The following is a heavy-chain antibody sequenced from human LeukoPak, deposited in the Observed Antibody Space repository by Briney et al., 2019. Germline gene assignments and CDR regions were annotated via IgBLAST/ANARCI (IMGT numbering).Heavy chain of an antibody. D-gene: IGHD2-2*01. CDR3: ARISSSSFHFDY. J-gene: IGHJ4*02. CDR2: IDWDDDK. Sequence: SGPTLVNPTQTLTMTCPFSGFSLSTTEMRVNWIRQAPGKALEWLARIDWDDDKFYSTSLKTRLTISKDTSKNQVVLTMTNMGPVDTGTYYCARISSSSFHFDYWGRGTLVTVSS. CDR1: GFSLSTTEMR. V-gene: IGHV2-70*04.